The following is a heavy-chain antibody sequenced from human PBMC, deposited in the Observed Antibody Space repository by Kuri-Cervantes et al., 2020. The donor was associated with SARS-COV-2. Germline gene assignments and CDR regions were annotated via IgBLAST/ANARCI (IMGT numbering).Heavy chain of an antibody. CDR3: ARGGPRIAFDI. CDR2: IYHSWST. D-gene: IGHD2/OR15-2a*01. CDR1: GGSISSGGYS. J-gene: IGHJ3*02. V-gene: IGHV4-30-2*01. Sequence: SETLSLTCAVSGGSISSGGYSWSWIRQPPGKGLEWIGYIYHSWSTYYNPSLKSRVTISVDRSKNQFSLKLSSVTAADTAVYYCARGGPRIAFDIWGQGTMVTGSS.